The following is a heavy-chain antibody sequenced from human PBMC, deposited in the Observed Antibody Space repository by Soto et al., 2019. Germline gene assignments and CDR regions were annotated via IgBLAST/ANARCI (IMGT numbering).Heavy chain of an antibody. D-gene: IGHD5-18*01. CDR3: ARVVDTAMVRLPYYYYYGMDV. CDR2: ISAYNGNT. Sequence: ASVKVSCKASGYTFTRYGISWVREAPGQGLEWMGWISAYNGNTNYAQKLQGRVTMTTDTSTSTAYMELRSLRSDDTAVYYCARVVDTAMVRLPYYYYYGMDVWGQGTTVTVSS. J-gene: IGHJ6*02. CDR1: GYTFTRYG. V-gene: IGHV1-18*01.